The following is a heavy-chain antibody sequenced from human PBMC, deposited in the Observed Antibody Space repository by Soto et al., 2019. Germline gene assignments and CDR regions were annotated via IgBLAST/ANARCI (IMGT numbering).Heavy chain of an antibody. CDR1: GGSFSGYY. CDR3: ASGAPIAAAGTNWFDP. CDR2: INHSGST. Sequence: SETLSLTCAVYGGSFSGYYWSWIRQPPGKGLEWIGEINHSGSTNYNPSLKSRVTISVDTSKNQFSLKLSSVTAADTAVYYCASGAPIAAAGTNWFDPWGQGTLVTVSS. D-gene: IGHD6-13*01. J-gene: IGHJ5*02. V-gene: IGHV4-34*01.